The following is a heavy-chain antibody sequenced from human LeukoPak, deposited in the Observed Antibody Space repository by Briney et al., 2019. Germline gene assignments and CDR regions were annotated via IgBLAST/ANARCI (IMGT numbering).Heavy chain of an antibody. V-gene: IGHV1-2*02. CDR1: GYTFTGYY. J-gene: IGHJ6*02. Sequence: ASVKVSCKASGYTFTGYYMHWVRQAPGQGLEWMGWINPNSGGTNYAQKFQGRVTMTRDTSISTAYMELSRLRSDDTAVYYCARDLGSYYDILTGANYYYYGMDVWGQGTTVTVSS. CDR2: INPNSGGT. CDR3: ARDLGSYYDILTGANYYYYGMDV. D-gene: IGHD3-9*01.